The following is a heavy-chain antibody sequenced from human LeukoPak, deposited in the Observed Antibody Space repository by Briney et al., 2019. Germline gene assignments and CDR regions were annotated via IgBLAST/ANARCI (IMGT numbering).Heavy chain of an antibody. CDR3: ARHPPYSSSWYVNGMDV. V-gene: IGHV4-59*08. CDR1: GGSISSYY. CDR2: IYYSGST. J-gene: IGHJ6*02. Sequence: SETLSLTCTVSGGSISSYYWSWIRQPPGKGLEWIGYIYYSGSTNYNPSLKSRVTISVDTSKNQFSLKLSSVTAADTAAYYCARHPPYSSSWYVNGMDVWGQGTTVTVSS. D-gene: IGHD6-13*01.